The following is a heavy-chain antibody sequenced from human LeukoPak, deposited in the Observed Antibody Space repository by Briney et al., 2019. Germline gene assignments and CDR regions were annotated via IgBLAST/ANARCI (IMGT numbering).Heavy chain of an antibody. J-gene: IGHJ4*02. V-gene: IGHV3-23*01. CDR2: ISGSGGST. D-gene: IGHD1-26*01. Sequence: VGSLRLPCAASGFTFSSYAMSWVRQAPGKGLEWVSAISGSGGSTYYADSVKGRFTISRDNYKNTLYLQMNSLRAEDTAVYYCAKFPGGIFDYWGQGTLVTVSS. CDR3: AKFPGGIFDY. CDR1: GFTFSSYA.